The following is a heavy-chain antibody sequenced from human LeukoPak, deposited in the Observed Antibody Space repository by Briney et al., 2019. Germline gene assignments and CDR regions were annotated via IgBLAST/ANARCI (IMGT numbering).Heavy chain of an antibody. CDR3: ARGGYDFWSGYYTTNFDY. D-gene: IGHD3-3*01. V-gene: IGHV4-34*01. J-gene: IGHJ4*02. CDR2: INHSGST. Sequence: SETLSLTCTVSGGSISSYYWSWIRQPPGKGLEWIGEINHSGSTNYNPSLKSRVTISVDTSKNQFSLKLSSVTAADTAVYYCARGGYDFWSGYYTTNFDYWGQGTLVTVSS. CDR1: GGSISSYY.